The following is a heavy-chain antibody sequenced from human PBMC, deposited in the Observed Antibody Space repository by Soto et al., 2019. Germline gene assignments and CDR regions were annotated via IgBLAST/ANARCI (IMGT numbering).Heavy chain of an antibody. CDR1: GGSISSGGYY. D-gene: IGHD2-21*02. CDR2: IYYSGST. CDR3: ASIVVVTAAHYFDY. V-gene: IGHV4-31*03. J-gene: IGHJ4*02. Sequence: QVQLQESGPGLVKPSQTLSFTCTVSGGSISSGGYYWSWIRQHPGKGLEWIGYIYYSGSTYYNPSLKSRVTISVDTSKNQFSLKLSSVSAADTAVYYCASIVVVTAAHYFDYWGQGTLVTVSS.